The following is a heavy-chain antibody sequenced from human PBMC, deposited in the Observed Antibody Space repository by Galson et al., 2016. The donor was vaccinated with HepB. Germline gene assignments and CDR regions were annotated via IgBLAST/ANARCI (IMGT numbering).Heavy chain of an antibody. CDR2: IYPGDSDT. CDR1: GYKFTNYW. D-gene: IGHD4/OR15-4a*01. V-gene: IGHV5-51*01. J-gene: IGHJ4*02. CDR3: ARHYGGNFDY. Sequence: QSGAEVKKPGESLQISCEVSGYKFTNYWIGWVRQMPGRGLEWLGTIYPGDSDTRYSPSFHGHVLISGAKSISTAYLQISSLKASDSAMYYCARHYGGNFDYWGQGTLVTVSS.